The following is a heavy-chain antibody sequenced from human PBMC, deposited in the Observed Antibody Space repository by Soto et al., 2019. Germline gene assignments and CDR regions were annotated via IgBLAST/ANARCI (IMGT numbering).Heavy chain of an antibody. CDR2: IYYSGST. V-gene: IGHV4-39*01. J-gene: IGHJ4*02. CDR3: ARGGSTVTTVFDY. CDR1: GGSISSSSYY. Sequence: PSETLSLTCTVSGGSISSSSYYWGWIRQPPGKGLEWIGSIYYSGSTYYNPSLKSRVTISVDTSKNQFSLKLSSVAAADTAVYYCARGGSTVTTVFDYWGQGTLVTVSS. D-gene: IGHD4-17*01.